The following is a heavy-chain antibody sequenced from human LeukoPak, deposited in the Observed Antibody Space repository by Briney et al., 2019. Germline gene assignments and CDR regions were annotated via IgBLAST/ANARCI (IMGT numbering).Heavy chain of an antibody. Sequence: EASVKVSCKASGYTFTSYSISWVRQAPGQGLEWMGWISAYNGNTNYAQKLQGRVTMTTDTSTSTAYMELRSLRSDDTAVYYCARDVLLWFGESDAFDIWGQGTMVTVSS. V-gene: IGHV1-18*01. CDR1: GYTFTSYS. CDR2: ISAYNGNT. D-gene: IGHD3-10*01. CDR3: ARDVLLWFGESDAFDI. J-gene: IGHJ3*02.